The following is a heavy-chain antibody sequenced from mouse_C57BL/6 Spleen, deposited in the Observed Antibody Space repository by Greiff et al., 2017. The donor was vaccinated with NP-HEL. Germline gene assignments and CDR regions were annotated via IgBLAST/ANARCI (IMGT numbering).Heavy chain of an antibody. D-gene: IGHD2-4*01. J-gene: IGHJ4*01. CDR2: INPYNGGT. CDR3: ARSYYDYDGYAVDY. Sequence: VQLQQSGPVLVKPGASVKMSCKASGYTFTDYYMNWVKQSHGKSLEWIGVINPYNGGTSYNQKFKGKATLTVDKSSSTAYMELNSLTSEDSAVYYCARSYYDYDGYAVDYWGQGTSVTVSS. CDR1: GYTFTDYY. V-gene: IGHV1-19*01.